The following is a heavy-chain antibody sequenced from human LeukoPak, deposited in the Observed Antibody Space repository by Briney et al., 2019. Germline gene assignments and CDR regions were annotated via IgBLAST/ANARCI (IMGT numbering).Heavy chain of an antibody. Sequence: GGSLRLSCAASGFTFSSYWMSWVRQAPGKGLEWVANIKKDESEKNYVDSVKGRFTISTDTAKNSAYLQVNSLRTEDTAVYYCARGGPYYDYVWGMYWGEGYWGQGTLVTASS. J-gene: IGHJ4*02. D-gene: IGHD3-16*01. CDR2: IKKDESEK. CDR3: ARGGPYYDYVWGMYWGEGY. V-gene: IGHV3-7*01. CDR1: GFTFSSYW.